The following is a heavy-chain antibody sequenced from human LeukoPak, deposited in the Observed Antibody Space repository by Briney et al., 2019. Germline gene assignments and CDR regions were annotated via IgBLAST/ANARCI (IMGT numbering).Heavy chain of an antibody. CDR3: ARLARGFQVHKNNWFDP. V-gene: IGHV4-59*08. CDR1: GGSISSYY. CDR2: IYYSGST. D-gene: IGHD2-21*01. Sequence: SETLSLTCTVSGGSISSYYWSGIRQPPGKGLGWIGDIYYSGSTNYNPSLKSRVTISVDTSKNQFSLKLSSVTAADTAVYYCARLARGFQVHKNNWFDPWGQGTLVTVSS. J-gene: IGHJ5*02.